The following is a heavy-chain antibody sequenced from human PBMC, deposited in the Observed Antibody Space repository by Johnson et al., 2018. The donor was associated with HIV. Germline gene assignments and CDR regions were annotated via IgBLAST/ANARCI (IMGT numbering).Heavy chain of an antibody. J-gene: IGHJ3*02. D-gene: IGHD6-13*01. CDR3: AKCIWGSSLIDVFDI. V-gene: IGHV3-9*01. Sequence: EVQLVESGGGLVQPGRSLRLSCAASGFTFDDYAMHWVRQAPGKGLEWVSGISWNSGSIGYADSVKGRFTISRDNSRNTLYLQMNSLRAEDTAVYYCAKCIWGSSLIDVFDIWGQGTLVTVSS. CDR1: GFTFDDYA. CDR2: ISWNSGSI.